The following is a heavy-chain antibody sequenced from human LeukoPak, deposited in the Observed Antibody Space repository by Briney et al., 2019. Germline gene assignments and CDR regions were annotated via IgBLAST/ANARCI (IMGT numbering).Heavy chain of an antibody. CDR1: GFTFSSYA. D-gene: IGHD3-10*01. CDR3: TTDRGALTS. CDR2: ISGSGGGT. J-gene: IGHJ5*02. V-gene: IGHV3-23*01. Sequence: GGSLRLSCAASGFTFSSYAMSWVRQAPGKGLEWVPCISGSGGGTYYADSVKGRFIVSRDNSRNTLYLQMNSLKTEDTGVYYCTTDRGALTSWGQGTLVTVSS.